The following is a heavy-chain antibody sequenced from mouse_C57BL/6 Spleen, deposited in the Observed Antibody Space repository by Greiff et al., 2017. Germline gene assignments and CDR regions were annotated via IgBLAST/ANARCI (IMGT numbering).Heavy chain of an antibody. CDR3: ARQANWDFDY. V-gene: IGHV5-6*01. Sequence: EVKLVESGGDLVKPGGSLKLSCAASGFTFSSYGMSWVRQTPDKRLEWVATISSGGSYTYYPDSVKGRFTISRDNAKNTLYLQMSSLKSEDTAMYYCARQANWDFDYWGQGTTRTVSS. CDR2: ISSGGSYT. D-gene: IGHD4-1*01. CDR1: GFTFSSYG. J-gene: IGHJ2*01.